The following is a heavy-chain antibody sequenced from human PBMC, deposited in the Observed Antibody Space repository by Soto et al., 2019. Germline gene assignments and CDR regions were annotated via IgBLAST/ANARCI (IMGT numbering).Heavy chain of an antibody. CDR2: INSDGSST. Sequence: EVQLVESGGGLVQPGGSLRLSCAASGFTFSSYWMHWVRQAPGKGLVWVSRINSDGSSTSYADSVKGRFTISRDNARNRLYLQMNSLKAEVTAVYYCARASTYYDFWSGYYSVDYYYYYMDVWGKGTTVTVSS. D-gene: IGHD3-3*01. V-gene: IGHV3-74*01. J-gene: IGHJ6*03. CDR3: ARASTYYDFWSGYYSVDYYYYYMDV. CDR1: GFTFSSYW.